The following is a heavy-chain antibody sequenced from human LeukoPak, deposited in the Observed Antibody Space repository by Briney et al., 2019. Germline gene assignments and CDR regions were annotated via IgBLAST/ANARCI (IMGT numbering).Heavy chain of an antibody. D-gene: IGHD3-10*01. CDR3: ARVFGDGSGLDY. CDR2: IFYSGST. V-gene: IGHV4-39*07. CDR1: GGSISTSNYY. Sequence: PSETLSLTCTVSGGSISTSNYYWGWIRQPPGKGLEWIGNIFYSGSTYYSPSLRSRVTISLDTSRNQFSLKLNSVTAADTAVYYCARVFGDGSGLDYWGQGTLVTVSS. J-gene: IGHJ4*02.